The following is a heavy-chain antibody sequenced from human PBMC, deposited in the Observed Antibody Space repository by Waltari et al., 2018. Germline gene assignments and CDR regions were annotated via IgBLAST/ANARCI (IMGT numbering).Heavy chain of an antibody. Sequence: QVQLVQSGSELKKPGTSVKISCQASGYTVTDYSLNWVRQASGHGCEWMARINTETGTSTYAPDVTGRVVVSLDTSVSTAYLEIISLKAEDTAVYYCARWRPPDYGLDNWGQGTLVTVSA. V-gene: IGHV7-4-1*02. D-gene: IGHD4-17*01. CDR1: GYTVTDYS. CDR3: ARWRPPDYGLDN. CDR2: INTETGTS. J-gene: IGHJ4*02.